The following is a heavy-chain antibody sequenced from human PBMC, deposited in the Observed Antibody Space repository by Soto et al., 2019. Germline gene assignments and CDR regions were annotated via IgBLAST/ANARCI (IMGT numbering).Heavy chain of an antibody. CDR3: ARGGFYDYIWGSYSRVWFDP. D-gene: IGHD3-16*01. CDR1: GYTFTSYD. CDR2: MNPNSGNT. J-gene: IGHJ5*02. Sequence: ASVKVSCKASGYTFTSYDINWVRQATGQGLEWMGWMNPNSGNTGYAQKFQGRVTMTRNTSISTAYMELSSLRSEDTAVYYCARGGFYDYIWGSYSRVWFDPWGQGTLVTVS. V-gene: IGHV1-8*01.